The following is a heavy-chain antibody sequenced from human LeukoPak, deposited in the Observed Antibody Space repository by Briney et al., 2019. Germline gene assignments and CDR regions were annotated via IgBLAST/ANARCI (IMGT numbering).Heavy chain of an antibody. J-gene: IGHJ4*02. V-gene: IGHV3-23*01. Sequence: GGTLRLSCVASGFTFSRSGMSWVRQAPGKGLEWVSSIYASSGTTHYADSVKGRFTVSRDNSNTTLYLQMDSLRADDTAFYYCAKGIKADDYWGQETLVTVSS. D-gene: IGHD5-24*01. CDR3: AKGIKADDY. CDR2: IYASSGTT. CDR1: GFTFSRSG.